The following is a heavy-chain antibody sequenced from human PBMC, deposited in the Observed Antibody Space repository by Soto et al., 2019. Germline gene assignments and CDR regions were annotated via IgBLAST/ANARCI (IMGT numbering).Heavy chain of an antibody. J-gene: IGHJ4*02. CDR3: AREGSYSAYNFAHGIQLWSFDF. CDR1: GGSINTFY. D-gene: IGHD5-12*01. Sequence: WETLSLPCTVSGGSINTFYWSWVRQPAGKGLEWIGRIFSRGSTSFNPSFESRVAMSKDTSKNHFSLNLSSVTAADMAVYYCAREGSYSAYNFAHGIQLWSFDFWGQGALVTVSS. CDR2: IFSRGST. V-gene: IGHV4-4*07.